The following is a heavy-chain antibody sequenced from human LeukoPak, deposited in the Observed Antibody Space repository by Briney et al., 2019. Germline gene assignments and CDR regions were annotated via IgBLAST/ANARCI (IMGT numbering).Heavy chain of an antibody. CDR2: IKEDGSER. D-gene: IGHD2-21*01. J-gene: IGHJ3*02. CDR3: ARDRYFSI. CDR1: GFTFSNYW. Sequence: PGGSLRLSCATSGFTFSNYWMSWVRQAPGKGLEWVANIKEDGSERYYVDSVKGRFTISRDNAENSLYLQMNSLRVEDTAVYYCARDRYFSIWGQGTMVIVSS. V-gene: IGHV3-7*01.